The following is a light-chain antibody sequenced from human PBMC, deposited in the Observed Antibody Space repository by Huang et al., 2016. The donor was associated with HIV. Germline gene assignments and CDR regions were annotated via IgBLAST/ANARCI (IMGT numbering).Light chain of an antibody. CDR3: QQYYTTVT. Sequence: DIVMTQSPDSLAASLGDRVTITCRASQGISNSLAWYQQRPGKAPKLLLYAASTLESGVPSRFSGSGAGTNYTLTISSLQPEDFASYFCQQYYTTVTFGGGTRVEIK. CDR2: AAS. CDR1: QGISNS. J-gene: IGKJ4*01. V-gene: IGKV1-NL1*01.